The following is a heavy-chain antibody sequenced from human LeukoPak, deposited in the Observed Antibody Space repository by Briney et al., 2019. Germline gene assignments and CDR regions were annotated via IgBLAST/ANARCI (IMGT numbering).Heavy chain of an antibody. J-gene: IGHJ4*02. CDR2: ISGSSGHT. D-gene: IGHD3-3*01. Sequence: GGSLRLSCAASGLTFSSYAMSWVRQAPGRGLEWVTAISGSSGHTYYADSVKGRFTISRDNSKNTLYLQMNSLRAEDTAVYYCAKVGFSEMEWLLYSDHWGQGTLVTVSS. V-gene: IGHV3-23*01. CDR1: GLTFSSYA. CDR3: AKVGFSEMEWLLYSDH.